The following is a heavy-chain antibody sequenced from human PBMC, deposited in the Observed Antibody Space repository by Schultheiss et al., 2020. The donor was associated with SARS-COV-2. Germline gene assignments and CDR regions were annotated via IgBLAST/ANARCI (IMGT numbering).Heavy chain of an antibody. CDR3: ARDGLSSSFDY. Sequence: GGSLRLSCAASGFTFSSYAMSWVRQAPGKGLEWVSAISGSGGSTYYADSVKGRFTISRDNSKNTLYLQMNSLIAEDTAVYYCARDGLSSSFDYWGQGTLVTVSS. CDR2: ISGSGGST. CDR1: GFTFSSYA. V-gene: IGHV3-23*01. J-gene: IGHJ4*02. D-gene: IGHD6-6*01.